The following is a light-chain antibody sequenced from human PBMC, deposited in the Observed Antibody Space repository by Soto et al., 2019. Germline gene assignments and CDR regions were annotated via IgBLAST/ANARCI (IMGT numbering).Light chain of an antibody. J-gene: IGKJ2*01. CDR2: GAS. Sequence: PGERATLSCRASHRVTSDYLAWFQHKPGQPPRLVIYGASTRATGIPARFSGSGSGTEFTLTISSLQSEDFAVYFCQQYNNWPETFGQGTKLEIK. V-gene: IGKV3-15*01. CDR1: HRVTSD. CDR3: QQYNNWPET.